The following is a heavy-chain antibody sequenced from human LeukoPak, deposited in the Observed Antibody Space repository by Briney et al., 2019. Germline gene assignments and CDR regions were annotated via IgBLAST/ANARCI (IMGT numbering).Heavy chain of an antibody. J-gene: IGHJ4*02. CDR2: ISSSGSTI. D-gene: IGHD6-13*01. V-gene: IGHV3-11*01. CDR3: AKGFWGSVAAAGMFYFDY. Sequence: PGGSLRLSCAASGFTFSDYYMSWIRQAPGKGLEWVSYISSSGSTIYYADSVKGRFTISRDNSKNTLYLQMNSLRAEDTAVYYCAKGFWGSVAAAGMFYFDYWGQGTLVTVSS. CDR1: GFTFSDYY.